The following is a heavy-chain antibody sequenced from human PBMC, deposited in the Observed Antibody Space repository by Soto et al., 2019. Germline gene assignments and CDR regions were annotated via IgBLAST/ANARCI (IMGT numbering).Heavy chain of an antibody. J-gene: IGHJ6*02. Sequence: EVQLVESGGGLVKPGGSLRLSCAASGFTFSNAWMSWVRQAPGKGLEWVGRIKSKTDGGTTDYAAPVKGRFTISRDDSKNTLYLQMNSLKTEDTVVYYCTTDLGDFWSGFYYYYGMDVWGQGTTVTVSS. D-gene: IGHD3-3*01. CDR2: IKSKTDGGTT. CDR1: GFTFSNAW. V-gene: IGHV3-15*01. CDR3: TTDLGDFWSGFYYYYGMDV.